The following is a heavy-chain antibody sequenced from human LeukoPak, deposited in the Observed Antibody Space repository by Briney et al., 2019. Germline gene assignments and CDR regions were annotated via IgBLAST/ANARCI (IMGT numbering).Heavy chain of an antibody. CDR3: ARDSLPYGSGSD. J-gene: IGHJ4*02. CDR2: LYSGGTT. V-gene: IGHV3-53*01. D-gene: IGHD3-10*01. Sequence: PGGSLRLSCAASGLTVSSNYMSWVRQAPGKGLEWVSALYSGGTTYYTDSVKGRFTISRDNSKNTLYLQMNSLRAEDTAVYYCARDSLPYGSGSDWGQGTLVTVSS. CDR1: GLTVSSNY.